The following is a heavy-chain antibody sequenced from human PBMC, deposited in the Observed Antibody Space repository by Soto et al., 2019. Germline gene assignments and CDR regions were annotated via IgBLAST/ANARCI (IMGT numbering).Heavy chain of an antibody. J-gene: IGHJ5*02. Sequence: QVQLQQWGAGLLKPSETLSLTCAVYGGSFSGYYWSWIRQPPGKGLEWIGEINHSGSTNYNPSLTSRVTISVDTSKNQFSLKLSSVTAADTAVYYCARGHSSDWFDPWGQGTLVTVSS. V-gene: IGHV4-34*01. CDR1: GGSFSGYY. CDR3: ARGHSSDWFDP. CDR2: INHSGST. D-gene: IGHD3-10*01.